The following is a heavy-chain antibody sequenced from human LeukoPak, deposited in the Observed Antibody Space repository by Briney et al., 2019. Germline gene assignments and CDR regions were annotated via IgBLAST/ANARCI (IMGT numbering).Heavy chain of an antibody. Sequence: GGSLRLSCAASGITFSNAWMSWIRQAPGKGLEWVSYISSSGSTIYYADSVKGRFTISRDNAKNSLYLQMNSLRAEDTAVYYCARDQYYGSGRAFGLWGQGTLVTVSS. CDR3: ARDQYYGSGRAFGL. D-gene: IGHD3-10*01. V-gene: IGHV3-11*01. CDR1: GITFSNAW. CDR2: ISSSGSTI. J-gene: IGHJ4*02.